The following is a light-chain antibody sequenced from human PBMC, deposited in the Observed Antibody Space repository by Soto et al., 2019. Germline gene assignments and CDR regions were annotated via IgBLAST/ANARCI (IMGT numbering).Light chain of an antibody. CDR2: DAS. CDR3: QQYNSYIT. CDR1: QSISSW. Sequence: DIHITQSPSTLSASVGDRVTITCRASQSISSWLAWYQQKPGKAPKLLIYDASSLESGVPSRFSGSGSGTEFTLTISSLQPDDFATYYCQQYNSYITFGGGTKVDIK. V-gene: IGKV1-5*01. J-gene: IGKJ4*01.